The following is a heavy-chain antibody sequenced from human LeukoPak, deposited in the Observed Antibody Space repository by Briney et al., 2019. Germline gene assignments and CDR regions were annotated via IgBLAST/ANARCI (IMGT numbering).Heavy chain of an antibody. D-gene: IGHD3-16*01. CDR1: GYTFSDYY. J-gene: IGHJ2*01. CDR2: INPNSGGT. CDR3: ARDFRIGDHWYFDL. V-gene: IGHV1-2*02. Sequence: EGSVKVSCKASGYTFSDYYIHSLRQAPGQGLSWMGWINPNSGGTKYAQKLQDRDTLTRDTSTSTAYMELSRLRSDDTAVYFCARDFRIGDHWYFDLWGRGTLVTVSS.